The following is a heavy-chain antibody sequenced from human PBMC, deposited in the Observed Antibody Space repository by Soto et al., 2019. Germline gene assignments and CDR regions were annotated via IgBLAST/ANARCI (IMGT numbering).Heavy chain of an antibody. Sequence: PSETLSLTCTVSGGSISSYYWSWIRQPPGKGLEWIGYIYYSGSTNYNPSLKSRVTISVDTSKNQFSLKLSSVTAADTAVYYCARDCMLDFSPGPYCMDVWGQGTTVTVSS. V-gene: IGHV4-59*01. CDR2: IYYSGST. J-gene: IGHJ6*02. CDR1: GGSISSYY. D-gene: IGHD2-8*01. CDR3: ARDCMLDFSPGPYCMDV.